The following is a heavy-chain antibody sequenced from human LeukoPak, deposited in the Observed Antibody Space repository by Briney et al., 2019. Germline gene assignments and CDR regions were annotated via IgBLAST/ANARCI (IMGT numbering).Heavy chain of an antibody. CDR2: TYYREST. CDR3: ASMSFHDFWTGY. D-gene: IGHD3-3*01. Sequence: SETLSLTCTVSGGSISSSSYYWGWIRQPPGKGLEWIGSTYYRESTYYNPSLKSRVTISVDTSKNQFSLKLSSVTAADTAVYYCASMSFHDFWTGYWGQGTLVTVSS. J-gene: IGHJ4*02. CDR1: GGSISSSSYY. V-gene: IGHV4-39*01.